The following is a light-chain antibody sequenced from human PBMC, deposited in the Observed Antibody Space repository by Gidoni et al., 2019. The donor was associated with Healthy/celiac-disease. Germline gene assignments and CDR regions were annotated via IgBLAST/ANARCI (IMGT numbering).Light chain of an antibody. V-gene: IGKV4-1*01. CDR3: QQYYSTPPYT. Sequence: DIVMTPSPDSLAVSLGERATINCKSSQSVLYSSNNKNHLAWYQQKPGQPPKLLIYWASTRESGVPDRCSGSGAGTDFTLTIRSLQAEDVAVYYCQQYYSTPPYTFGQGTKLEIK. J-gene: IGKJ2*01. CDR2: WAS. CDR1: QSVLYSSNNKNH.